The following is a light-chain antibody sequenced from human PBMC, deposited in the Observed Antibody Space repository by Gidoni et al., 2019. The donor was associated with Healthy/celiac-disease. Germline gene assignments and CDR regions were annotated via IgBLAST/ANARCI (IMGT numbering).Light chain of an antibody. Sequence: IVLTQSPATLSLSPGERATLSCRASQSVSSYLAWYQQKPGQAPRLLSYDASNRATGVPARFSGRGSGTDFTLTISSREPEDFAVYYWQQRINWSWTFXXXTSVEIK. CDR3: QQRINWSWT. V-gene: IGKV3-11*01. J-gene: IGKJ1*01. CDR1: QSVSSY. CDR2: DAS.